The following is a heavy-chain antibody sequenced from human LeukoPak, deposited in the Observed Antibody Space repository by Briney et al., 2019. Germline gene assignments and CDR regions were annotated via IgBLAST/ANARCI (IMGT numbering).Heavy chain of an antibody. CDR3: SPEAFDF. Sequence: GRSLRLSCAASGFTFDDYAMHWVRQAPGKGLEWVSGISWNSGSIGYADSVKGRFTISRDNAKNSLYLQMNSLRAEDTAVYYCSPEAFDFWGRETLVTVSS. J-gene: IGHJ4*02. CDR1: GFTFDDYA. CDR2: ISWNSGSI. V-gene: IGHV3-9*01.